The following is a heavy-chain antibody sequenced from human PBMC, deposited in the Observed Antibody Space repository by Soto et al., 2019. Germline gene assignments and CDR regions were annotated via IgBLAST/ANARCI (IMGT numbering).Heavy chain of an antibody. D-gene: IGHD3-22*01. J-gene: IGHJ5*02. CDR2: INPSGGST. V-gene: IGHV1-46*01. CDR1: GYTFTSYY. Sequence: ASVKVSCKASGYTFTSYYMHWVRQAPGQGLEWMGIINPSGGSTSYAQKFQGRVTMTRDTSTSTVYMELSSLRSEDTAVYYCARDESDSSGYYYYRSDWFDPWGQGTPVTVSS. CDR3: ARDESDSSGYYYYRSDWFDP.